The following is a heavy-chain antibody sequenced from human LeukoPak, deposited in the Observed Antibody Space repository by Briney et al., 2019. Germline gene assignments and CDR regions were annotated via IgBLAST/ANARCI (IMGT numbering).Heavy chain of an antibody. CDR1: GFTFSSYA. Sequence: HPGGSLRLSCAASGFTFSSYAMSWVRQAPGKGLEWVSAISGSGGSTYYADSVKGRFTISRDNSKNTLYLQMNSLRAEDTAVYYCAKDLTTMRPGGLVPRKYGMDVWGQGTTVTVSS. J-gene: IGHJ6*02. D-gene: IGHD2/OR15-2a*01. CDR3: AKDLTTMRPGGLVPRKYGMDV. CDR2: ISGSGGST. V-gene: IGHV3-23*01.